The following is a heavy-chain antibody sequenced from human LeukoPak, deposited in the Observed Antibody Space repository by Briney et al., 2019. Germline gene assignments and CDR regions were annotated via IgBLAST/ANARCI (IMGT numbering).Heavy chain of an antibody. Sequence: AASVKVSCKASGYTFTDYHMHWMRQAPGQGLECMGWINPNSGGTNYAQKFQGRITMTRDTSISTAYMELSRLRSDDTAVYYCARELGRNAFHIWGQGTMVTVSS. J-gene: IGHJ3*02. CDR1: GYTFTDYH. V-gene: IGHV1-2*02. CDR2: INPNSGGT. CDR3: ARELGRNAFHI. D-gene: IGHD7-27*01.